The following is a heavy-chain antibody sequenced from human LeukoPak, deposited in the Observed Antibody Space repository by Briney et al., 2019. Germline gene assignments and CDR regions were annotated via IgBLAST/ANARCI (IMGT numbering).Heavy chain of an antibody. CDR1: GGTFSSYA. V-gene: IGHV1-69*05. J-gene: IGHJ4*02. Sequence: SVKVSCKASGGTFSSYAISWVRQAPGQGLEWMGRIIPIFGTANYAQKFQGRVTITTDESTSTAYMELSSLRSEDTAVYYCASGPLYGGYDDWGQGTLVTVSS. CDR2: IIPIFGTA. D-gene: IGHD5-12*01. CDR3: ASGPLYGGYDD.